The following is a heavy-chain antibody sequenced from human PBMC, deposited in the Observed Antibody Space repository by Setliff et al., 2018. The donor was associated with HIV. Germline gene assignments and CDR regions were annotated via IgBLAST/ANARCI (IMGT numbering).Heavy chain of an antibody. Sequence: PGGSLRLSCAASGFTFSSYTMNWVRQAPGKGLEWVSSISSSSYYIYYADSVKGRFTISRDNAKNSLYLQMNSLRAEDTALYHCARGNSGSLSSHWFDPWGQGTLVTVSS. CDR1: GFTFSSYT. CDR2: ISSSSYYI. V-gene: IGHV3-21*04. D-gene: IGHD1-26*01. CDR3: ARGNSGSLSSHWFDP. J-gene: IGHJ5*02.